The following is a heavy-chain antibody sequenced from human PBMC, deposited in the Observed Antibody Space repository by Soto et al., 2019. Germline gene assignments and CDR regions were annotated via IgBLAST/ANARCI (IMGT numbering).Heavy chain of an antibody. CDR3: ARDPKAMPYQIYYYYGMDV. Sequence: GGSLRLSCAASGFTFSSYAMHWVRQAPGKGLEWVAVISYDGSNKYYADSVKGRFTISRDNSKNTLYLQMNSLRAEDTAVYYCARDPKAMPYQIYYYYGMDVWGQGTTVTVSS. J-gene: IGHJ6*02. CDR2: ISYDGSNK. CDR1: GFTFSSYA. D-gene: IGHD2-2*01. V-gene: IGHV3-30-3*01.